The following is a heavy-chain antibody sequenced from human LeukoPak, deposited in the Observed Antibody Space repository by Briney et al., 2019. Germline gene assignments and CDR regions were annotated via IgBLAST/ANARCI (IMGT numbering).Heavy chain of an antibody. V-gene: IGHV3-48*03. CDR3: ARRGYLNHDAFDI. CDR2: ISSSGSTI. CDR1: GFTFSSYE. Sequence: GGSLRLSCAASGFTFSSYEMNWVRQAPGKGLEWVSYISSSGSTIYYADSVKGRFTISRDNAKNSLYLQMNSLRPEDTAVYYCARRGYLNHDAFDIWGQGTMVTVSS. D-gene: IGHD5-18*01. J-gene: IGHJ3*02.